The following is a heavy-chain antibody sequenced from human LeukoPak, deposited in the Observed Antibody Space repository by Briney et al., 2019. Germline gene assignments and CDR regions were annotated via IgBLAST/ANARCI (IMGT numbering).Heavy chain of an antibody. CDR1: GFTVNTNY. CDR3: AKRDNWNYYFDY. D-gene: IGHD1-7*01. V-gene: IGHV3-23*01. J-gene: IGHJ4*02. CDR2: ISGSGGST. Sequence: PGGSLRLSCAASGFTVNTNYMSWVRQAPGKGLEWVSAISGSGGSTYYADSVKGRFTISRDNSKNTLYLQMNSLRAEDTAVYYCAKRDNWNYYFDYWGQGTLVTVSS.